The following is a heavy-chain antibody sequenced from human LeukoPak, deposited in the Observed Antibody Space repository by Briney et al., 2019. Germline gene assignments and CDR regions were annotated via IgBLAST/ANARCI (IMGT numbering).Heavy chain of an antibody. CDR1: GGSLSGYY. D-gene: IGHD2-15*01. J-gene: IGHJ5*02. V-gene: IGHV4-34*01. Sequence: PSETLSLTCAVYGGSLSGYYWSWIRQPPGKGLEWIGEINQSGGTNHNPSLKSRVTISVDTSKNQFSLKLSSVTTADTAVYYCARGPRRNIRVAASGWFDPWGQGTLVTVSS. CDR2: INQSGGT. CDR3: ARGPRRNIRVAASGWFDP.